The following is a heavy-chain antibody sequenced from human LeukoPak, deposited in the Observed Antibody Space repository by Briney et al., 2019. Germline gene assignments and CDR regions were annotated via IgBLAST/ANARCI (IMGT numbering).Heavy chain of an antibody. J-gene: IGHJ4*02. Sequence: PGGSLRLSCAASGFIFTNYFMSWVRQAPGKGLEWVSAISGSGGSTYYADSVKGRFTISRDNSKNTLYLQMNSLRAEDTAVYYCAKAPLIAVAGTGLDYWGQGTLVTVSS. CDR3: AKAPLIAVAGTGLDY. V-gene: IGHV3-23*01. CDR2: ISGSGGST. CDR1: GFIFTNYF. D-gene: IGHD6-19*01.